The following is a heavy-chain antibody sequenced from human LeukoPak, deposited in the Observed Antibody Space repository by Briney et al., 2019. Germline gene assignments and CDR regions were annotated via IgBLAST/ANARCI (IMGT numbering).Heavy chain of an antibody. CDR1: GFTFSSYW. Sequence: GGSLRLSCAASGFTFSSYWMSWVRQAPGKGLEWVANIKQDGSEKYYVDSVKGRFTISRDNAKNSLYLQMNSLRAEDTAVYYCARCRRGYSYGYYYGMDVWGKGTTVAVSS. J-gene: IGHJ6*04. D-gene: IGHD5-18*01. V-gene: IGHV3-7*01. CDR3: ARCRRGYSYGYYYGMDV. CDR2: IKQDGSEK.